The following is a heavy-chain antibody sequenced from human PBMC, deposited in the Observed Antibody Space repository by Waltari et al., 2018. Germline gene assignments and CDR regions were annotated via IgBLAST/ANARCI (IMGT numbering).Heavy chain of an antibody. CDR3: ARVSSNCWYD. D-gene: IGHD6-19*01. Sequence: QVHLIESGGGVVQPGRSLRLSCIASGFPFYNYALHWVRQAPVMGLDWVSFVSYYFTFSYYSDSVQVRFTVSSDNAKNTLYLQITNLTPDDTATYFCARVSSNCWYDWGQGTQVTVSS. CDR1: GFPFYNYA. V-gene: IGHV3-30-3*01. J-gene: IGHJ4*02. CDR2: VSYYFTFS.